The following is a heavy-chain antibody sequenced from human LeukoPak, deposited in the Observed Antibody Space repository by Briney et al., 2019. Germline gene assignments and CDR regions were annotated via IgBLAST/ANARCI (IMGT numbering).Heavy chain of an antibody. CDR1: GNSFSGYF. Sequence: ASVKVSCKASGNSFSGYFIHWVRQAPGQGLEWMAWINPNTGGTNSAQKFQGRVTMTRDTSINTAYMDLSGLTSADTAVYYCARGRLRWPSDGLDIWGQGTMVIVSS. D-gene: IGHD4-23*01. J-gene: IGHJ3*02. V-gene: IGHV1-2*02. CDR2: INPNTGGT. CDR3: ARGRLRWPSDGLDI.